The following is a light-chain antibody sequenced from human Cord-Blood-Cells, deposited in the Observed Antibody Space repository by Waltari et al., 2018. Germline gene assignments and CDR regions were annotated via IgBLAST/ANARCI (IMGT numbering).Light chain of an antibody. CDR1: SSDVGGYNS. V-gene: IGLV2-14*03. Sequence: QSALTQPASVSGSPGQSITTPCTGTSSDVGGYNSVSWYQQHPGKAPKLMIYDVSNRPSGVSNRFSGSKSGNTASLTISGLQAEDEADYYCSSYTSSSTRVFGGGTKLTVL. J-gene: IGLJ3*02. CDR3: SSYTSSSTRV. CDR2: DVS.